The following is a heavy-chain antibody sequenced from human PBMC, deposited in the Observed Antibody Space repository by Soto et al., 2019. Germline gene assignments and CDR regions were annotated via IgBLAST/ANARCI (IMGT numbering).Heavy chain of an antibody. D-gene: IGHD2-8*02. V-gene: IGHV1-18*01. CDR2: ISAYNGNT. CDR3: ARDLSNSGTDDAFDI. CDR1: GYTFTSYG. J-gene: IGHJ3*02. Sequence: ASVKVSCKASGYTFTSYGISWVRQAPGQGLEWMGWISAYNGNTNYAQKLQGRVTMTTDTSTSTAYMELRSLRSDDTAVYYCARDLSNSGTDDAFDIWGQGTMVNVSS.